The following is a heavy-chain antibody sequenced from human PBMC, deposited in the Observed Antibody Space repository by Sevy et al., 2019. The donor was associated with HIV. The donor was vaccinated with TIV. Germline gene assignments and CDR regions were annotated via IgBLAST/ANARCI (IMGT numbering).Heavy chain of an antibody. J-gene: IGHJ3*02. CDR2: IYYSGST. V-gene: IGHV4-59*01. CDR3: ARLSGNYDFWSGYADAFDI. Sequence: SETLSLTCTVSVGSISSYYWSWIRQPPGKGLEWIGYIYYSGSTNYNPSLKSRVTISVDTSKNQFSLKLSSVTAADTAVYYCARLSGNYDFWSGYADAFDIWGQGTMVTVSS. CDR1: VGSISSYY. D-gene: IGHD3-3*01.